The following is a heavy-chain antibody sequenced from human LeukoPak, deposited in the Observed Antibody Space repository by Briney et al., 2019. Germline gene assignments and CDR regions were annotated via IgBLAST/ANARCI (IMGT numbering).Heavy chain of an antibody. Sequence: GGPLRPSCEGSGFSSSEVGMTWVARAPGKGLRGWPSLKEGGLEKYSVASVKGRFDISRDDAKNSLYLQMDNLRSDDTALYYCASYYGINWVIGYWGQGTLVTVSS. CDR2: LKEGGLEK. J-gene: IGHJ4*02. V-gene: IGHV3-7*01. D-gene: IGHD4-17*01. CDR1: GFSSSEVG. CDR3: ASYYGINWVIGY.